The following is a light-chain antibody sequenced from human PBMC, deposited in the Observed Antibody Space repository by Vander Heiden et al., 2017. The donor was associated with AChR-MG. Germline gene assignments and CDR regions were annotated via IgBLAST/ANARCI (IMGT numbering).Light chain of an antibody. CDR3: TSYTSSGTLV. CDR1: SSDVGGYNL. V-gene: IGLV2-14*01. CDR2: DVT. J-gene: IGLJ3*02. Sequence: QSALTQSASVPGSPGQSITISCTGTSSDVGGYNLVSWYQQHPGKAPKLMIYDVTKRPSGVSNRFSGSKSGNTASLTISGLQAEDEADYYCTSYTSSGTLVFGGGTKVTVL.